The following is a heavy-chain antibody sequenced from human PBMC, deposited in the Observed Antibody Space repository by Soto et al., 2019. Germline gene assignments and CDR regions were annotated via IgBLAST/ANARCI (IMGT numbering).Heavy chain of an antibody. D-gene: IGHD2-21*01. J-gene: IGHJ4*02. Sequence: SETLSLTCAVYGGTFSGYYWTWIRQPPGKGLEWIGEINHSGSTKQNPSLKSRLSISVDTSKNQVSLKLRSVTAADTAVYYCVRSIALKLAVQSDAPDKSYFDSWGQGTLVTVSS. CDR1: GGTFSGYY. CDR2: INHSGST. CDR3: VRSIALKLAVQSDAPDKSYFDS. V-gene: IGHV4-34*01.